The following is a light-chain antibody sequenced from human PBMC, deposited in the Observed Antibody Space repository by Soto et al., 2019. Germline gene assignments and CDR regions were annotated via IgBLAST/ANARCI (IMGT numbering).Light chain of an antibody. Sequence: QSALTQPASVSGSPGQSITISCTGTTSDVGAYNYVSWYQQHPGKAPKLMIYTVSNRPSGVSNRFSGSKSGNTASLTISGLQPEDEADYYCSSYTTSSTRLFGGGTKVTLL. CDR1: TSDVGAYNY. V-gene: IGLV2-14*01. CDR3: SSYTTSSTRL. J-gene: IGLJ2*01. CDR2: TVS.